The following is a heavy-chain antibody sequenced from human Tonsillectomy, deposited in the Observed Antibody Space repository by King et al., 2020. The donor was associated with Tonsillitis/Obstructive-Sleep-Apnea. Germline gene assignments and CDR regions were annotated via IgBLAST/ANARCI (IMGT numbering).Heavy chain of an antibody. CDR3: AREPYSGSYYDY. CDR2: ISSNGGST. D-gene: IGHD1-26*01. J-gene: IGHJ4*02. CDR1: GFTFYTYV. Sequence: VQLVESGGGLVQPGGSLRLSCAASGFTFYTYVMHWVRQAPGKGLEYVSAISSNGGSTYYGNSVKARFTISRDNSKNTLYLQMGSLRAEDMAVYYCAREPYSGSYYDYWGQGTLVTVSS. V-gene: IGHV3-64*01.